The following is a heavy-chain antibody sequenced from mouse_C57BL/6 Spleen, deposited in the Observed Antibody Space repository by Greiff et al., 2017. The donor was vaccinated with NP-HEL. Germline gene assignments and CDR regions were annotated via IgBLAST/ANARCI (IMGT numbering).Heavy chain of an antibody. V-gene: IGHV7-3*01. CDR2: IRNKANGYTT. J-gene: IGHJ1*03. Sequence: EVKLVESGGGLVQPGGSLSLSCAASGFTFTDYYMSWVRQPPGKALGWLGFIRNKANGYTTEYSASVKGRFTISRDNSQSILYLQMNALRAEDSATYYCARYPLIGGYFDVWGTGTTVTVSS. CDR3: ARYPLIGGYFDV. CDR1: GFTFTDYY.